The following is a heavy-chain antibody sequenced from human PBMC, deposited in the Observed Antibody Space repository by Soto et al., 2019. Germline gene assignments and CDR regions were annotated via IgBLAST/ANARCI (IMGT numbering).Heavy chain of an antibody. CDR3: ARGGGITMVRGVIRGAWFDP. CDR1: GGSISSGGYY. CDR2: IYYSGST. D-gene: IGHD3-10*01. Sequence: QVQLQESGPGLVKPSQTLSLTCTVSGGSISSGGYYWSWIRQHPGKGLEWIGYIYYSGSTYYNPYLKSRVTISVDTSKNQFSLKLSSVTAADTAVYYCARGGGITMVRGVIRGAWFDPWGQGTLVTVSS. J-gene: IGHJ5*02. V-gene: IGHV4-31*03.